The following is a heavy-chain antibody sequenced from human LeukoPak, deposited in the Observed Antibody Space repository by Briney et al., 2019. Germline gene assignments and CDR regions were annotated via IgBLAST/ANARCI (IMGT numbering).Heavy chain of an antibody. D-gene: IGHD2-2*01. Sequence: GGSLRLSCAASGFTFSSYAMHWVRQAPGKGLEWVAVISYDGSNKYYADSVKGRFTISRDNSKNTLYLQMNSLRAEDTAVYYCARDPLPAAINYFDYWGQGTLVTVSS. CDR1: GFTFSSYA. CDR3: ARDPLPAAINYFDY. V-gene: IGHV3-30-3*01. CDR2: ISYDGSNK. J-gene: IGHJ4*02.